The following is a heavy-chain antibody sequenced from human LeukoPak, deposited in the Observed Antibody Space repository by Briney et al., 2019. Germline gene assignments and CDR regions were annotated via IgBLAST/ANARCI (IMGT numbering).Heavy chain of an antibody. J-gene: IGHJ4*02. CDR3: ARGAEDIVVVPAAIWIDY. V-gene: IGHV3-30-3*01. CDR1: GFTFSSYA. D-gene: IGHD2-2*02. Sequence: PGGSLRLSCAASGFTFSSYAMHWVRQAPGKGLEWVAVISYDGSNKYYADSVKGRFTISRGNSKNTLYLQMNSLRAEDTAVYYCARGAEDIVVVPAAIWIDYWGQGTLVTVSS. CDR2: ISYDGSNK.